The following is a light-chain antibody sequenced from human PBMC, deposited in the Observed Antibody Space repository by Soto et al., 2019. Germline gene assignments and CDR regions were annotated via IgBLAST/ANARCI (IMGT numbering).Light chain of an antibody. CDR3: QQRSIWPRT. V-gene: IGKV3-11*01. J-gene: IGKJ1*01. CDR2: DAS. Sequence: EIVLTQSPATLSLSPGERATLSCRASQSVSSYLAWYQQKPGQAPRLLIYDASSRATGIPARFSGSGSGTDFTLIISSLEPEDFAVYYCQQRSIWPRTFGQGTKVEIK. CDR1: QSVSSY.